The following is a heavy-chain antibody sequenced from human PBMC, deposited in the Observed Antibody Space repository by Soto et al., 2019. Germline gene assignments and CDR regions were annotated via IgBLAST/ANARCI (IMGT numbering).Heavy chain of an antibody. D-gene: IGHD3-16*01. CDR2: IDYTGST. CDR1: SGSISSSNYY. J-gene: IGHJ4*02. CDR3: ATVGVNFDYIWGGLRDH. V-gene: IGHV4-39*01. Sequence: QLQLQESGPGLVKPSETLSLTCRVSSGSISSSNYYWGWIRQPPGKGLEWIGSIDYTGSTYYNPSLKSRVTISVDISKNPFSLKLRSLTAADTATYYWATVGVNFDYIWGGLRDHWGQGTLVTVS.